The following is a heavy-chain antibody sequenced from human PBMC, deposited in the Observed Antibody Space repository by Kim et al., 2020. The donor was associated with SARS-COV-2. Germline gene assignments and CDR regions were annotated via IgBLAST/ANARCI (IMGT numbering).Heavy chain of an antibody. J-gene: IGHJ4*02. CDR3: VRGSGCSV. D-gene: IGHD5-12*01. Sequence: GGSLRLSCAASGFTFSSYVMTWVRQAPGKGLEWVANIKQDGSEKYYVDSVKGRFTISRDNGKNSLYLQMNSLRAEDTAVYYCVRGSGCSVWGQGTLVTAS. CDR1: GFTFSSYV. CDR2: IKQDGSEK. V-gene: IGHV3-7*03.